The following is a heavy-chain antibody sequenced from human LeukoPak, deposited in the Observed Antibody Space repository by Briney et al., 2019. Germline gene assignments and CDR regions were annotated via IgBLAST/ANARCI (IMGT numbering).Heavy chain of an antibody. V-gene: IGHV3-7*05. CDR2: IKEDGSEK. D-gene: IGHD6-6*01. CDR1: RFAFSTYW. Sequence: GGSLRLSCAASRFAFSTYWMSWVRQAPGKGLEWVANIKEDGSEKYYVDSVRGRFTIYRDNAKNSLYLQMNRLRAEDTAVYYCARDSPGSSRFYHYYGLDVWGQGTTVTVSS. CDR3: ARDSPGSSRFYHYYGLDV. J-gene: IGHJ6*02.